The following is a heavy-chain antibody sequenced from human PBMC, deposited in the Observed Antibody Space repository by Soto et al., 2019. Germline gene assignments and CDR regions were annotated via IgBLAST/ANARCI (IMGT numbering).Heavy chain of an antibody. Sequence: PWWSLRLSCSASVFTCSSYEMNWVRQAPGKGLEWVSYISSSGSTIYYADSVKGRFTISRDNAKNSLYLQMNSLRAEDTAVYYCARGVEVPAANYYGMDVWGQGTTVTVSS. CDR2: ISSSGSTI. D-gene: IGHD2-2*01. CDR1: VFTCSSYE. J-gene: IGHJ6*02. CDR3: ARGVEVPAANYYGMDV. V-gene: IGHV3-48*03.